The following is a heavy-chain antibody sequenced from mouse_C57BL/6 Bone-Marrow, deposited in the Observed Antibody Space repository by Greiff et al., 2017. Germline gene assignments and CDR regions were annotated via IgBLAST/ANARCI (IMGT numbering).Heavy chain of an antibody. CDR1: GFTFSSYA. J-gene: IGHJ2*01. Sequence: EVKLVESGEGLVKPGGSLKLSCAASGFTFSSYAMSWVRQTPEKRLEWVAYISSGGDYIYYADTVKGRFTISRDNARNTLYLQMSSLKSEDTAMYYCTRDGYDGYYVGYFDYWGQGTTLTVSS. D-gene: IGHD2-3*01. CDR2: ISSGGDYI. CDR3: TRDGYDGYYVGYFDY. V-gene: IGHV5-9-1*02.